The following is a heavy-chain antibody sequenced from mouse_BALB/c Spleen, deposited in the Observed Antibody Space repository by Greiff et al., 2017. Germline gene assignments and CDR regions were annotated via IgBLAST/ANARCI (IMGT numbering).Heavy chain of an antibody. CDR1: GFSLTGYG. D-gene: IGHD1-1*01. CDR2: IWGDGST. V-gene: IGHV2-6-7*01. Sequence: VKLMESGPGLVAPSQSLSITCTVSGFSLTGYGVNWVRQPPGKGLEWLGMIWGDGSTDYNSALKSRLSISKDNSKSQVFLKMNSLQTDDTARYYCARVDGPSYWCFDVWGAGTTVTVSS. CDR3: ARVDGPSYWCFDV. J-gene: IGHJ1*01.